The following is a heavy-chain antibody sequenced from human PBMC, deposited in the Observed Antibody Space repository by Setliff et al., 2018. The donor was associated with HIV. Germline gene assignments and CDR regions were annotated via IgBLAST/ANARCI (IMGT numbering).Heavy chain of an antibody. J-gene: IGHJ4*02. V-gene: IGHV1-2*02. CDR3: ARQLSNSFDY. Sequence: ASVKVSCKSSGYTFTDYFMHWVRQAPGQGLEWMGWISPDNGNRRILRRFQGRVTMTRDTSINTAYMELSGLTSDDTAVYYCARQLSNSFDYWGQGSLVTVSS. D-gene: IGHD1-1*01. CDR1: GYTFTDYF. CDR2: ISPDNGNR.